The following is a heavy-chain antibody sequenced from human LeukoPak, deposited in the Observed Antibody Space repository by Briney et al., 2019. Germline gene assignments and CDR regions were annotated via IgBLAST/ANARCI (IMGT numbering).Heavy chain of an antibody. J-gene: IGHJ6*02. Sequence: VASVKVSCKASGYTFTSYDINWVRQATGQGLEWMGWMNPNSGNTGYAQKFQGRVTMTRNTSISTAYMELSSLRSEDTAVYYCARGGAVHPYYCYYGMDVWGQGTTVTVSS. CDR1: GYTFTSYD. CDR2: MNPNSGNT. D-gene: IGHD3-10*01. CDR3: ARGGAVHPYYCYYGMDV. V-gene: IGHV1-8*01.